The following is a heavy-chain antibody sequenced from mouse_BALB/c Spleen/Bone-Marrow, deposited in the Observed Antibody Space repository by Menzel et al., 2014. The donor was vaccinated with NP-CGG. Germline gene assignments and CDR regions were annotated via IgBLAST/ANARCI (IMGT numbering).Heavy chain of an antibody. CDR3: ARIYYGYEFTY. CDR1: GYTFTDYN. J-gene: IGHJ3*01. V-gene: IGHV1S29*02. D-gene: IGHD2-2*01. CDR2: IYPYNGVT. Sequence: EVQLQQSGPELLKPGASVKISCKASGYTFTDYNMHWVKQSHGKSLEWIGYIYPYNGVTAYNQKFKSKATLTVDNSSSTAYMEFRSLTSEDSAVYYCARIYYGYEFTYWGQGTLVIVSA.